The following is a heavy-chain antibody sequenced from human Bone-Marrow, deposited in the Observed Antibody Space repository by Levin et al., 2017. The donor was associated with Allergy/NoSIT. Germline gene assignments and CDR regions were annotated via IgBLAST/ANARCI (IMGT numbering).Heavy chain of an antibody. Sequence: GSLRLSCAVYGGSFSGYYWSWIRQPPGKGLEWIGEINHSGSTNYNPSLKSRVTISVDTSKNQFSLKLSSVTAADTAVYYCASLFRDYDYIWGSYRYNSLDAFDIWGQGTMVTVSS. CDR2: INHSGST. D-gene: IGHD3-16*02. V-gene: IGHV4-34*01. J-gene: IGHJ3*02. CDR1: GGSFSGYY. CDR3: ASLFRDYDYIWGSYRYNSLDAFDI.